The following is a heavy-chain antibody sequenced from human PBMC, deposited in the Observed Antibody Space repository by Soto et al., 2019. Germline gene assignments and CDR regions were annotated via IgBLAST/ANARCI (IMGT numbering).Heavy chain of an antibody. CDR2: ISYDGSNK. J-gene: IGHJ6*02. V-gene: IGHV3-30-3*01. CDR1: GFTFSSYA. CDR3: AREGGRLRYFDWFRMDV. D-gene: IGHD3-9*01. Sequence: GGSLRLSCAASGFTFSSYAMHWVRQAPGKGLEWVAVISYDGSNKYYADSVKGRFTISRDNSKNTLYLQMNSLRAEDTAVYYCAREGGRLRYFDWFRMDVWGQGTTVTVSS.